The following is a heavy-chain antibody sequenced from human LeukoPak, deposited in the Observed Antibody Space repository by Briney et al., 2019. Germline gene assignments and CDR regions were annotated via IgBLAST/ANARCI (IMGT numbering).Heavy chain of an antibody. J-gene: IGHJ3*02. V-gene: IGHV1-2*04. Sequence: GASVKVSCKASGYTFTNYYMHWVRQAPGQGLEWMGWINPNSGGTNYAQKFQGWVTMTRDTSISTAYMELSRLRSDDTAVYYCARDRGYSSGRRQTDAFDIWGQGTMVTVSS. CDR3: ARDRGYSSGRRQTDAFDI. CDR2: INPNSGGT. CDR1: GYTFTNYY. D-gene: IGHD6-19*01.